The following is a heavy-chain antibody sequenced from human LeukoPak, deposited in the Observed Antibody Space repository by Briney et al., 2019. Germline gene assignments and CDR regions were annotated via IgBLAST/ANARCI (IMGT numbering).Heavy chain of an antibody. V-gene: IGHV3-43*01. D-gene: IGHD2-15*01. J-gene: IGHJ4*02. CDR3: AKDGIDHCSGGSCPLDY. CDR2: ISWDGGST. CDR1: GFTFDDYT. Sequence: GGSLRLSCAASGFTFDDYTMHWVRQAPGKGLEWVSLISWDGGSTYYADSVKGRFTISRDNSKNSLYLQMNSLRTEDTALYYCAKDGIDHCSGGSCPLDYWGQGTLVTVSS.